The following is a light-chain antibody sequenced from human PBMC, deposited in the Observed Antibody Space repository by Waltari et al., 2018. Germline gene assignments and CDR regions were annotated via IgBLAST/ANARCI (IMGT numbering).Light chain of an antibody. J-gene: IGLJ3*02. Sequence: QSALTQPASVSGSPGQSITISCTGTSRDVGTYNLVSWYQQNPGKAPKLMIYEVTKRPSGVSNRFSGSKSGNTASLTISGLQTEDEADYYCCSYAGSSSWVFGGGTKLTVL. CDR1: SRDVGTYNL. CDR3: CSYAGSSSWV. CDR2: EVT. V-gene: IGLV2-23*02.